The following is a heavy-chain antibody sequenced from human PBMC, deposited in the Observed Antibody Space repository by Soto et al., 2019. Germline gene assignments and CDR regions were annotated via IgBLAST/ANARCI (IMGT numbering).Heavy chain of an antibody. CDR2: FYYSGST. Sequence: SDTLSLTCTISGGSISSSNYYWGWIRQPPGEGLEWIGNFYYSGSTHDNPSLKSRVTISVDTSKNQFSLKLSSVTAADTAVYYCARHTPAISISDHWGQGTLVTVSS. D-gene: IGHD2-15*01. CDR1: GGSISSSNYY. V-gene: IGHV4-39*01. CDR3: ARHTPAISISDH. J-gene: IGHJ4*02.